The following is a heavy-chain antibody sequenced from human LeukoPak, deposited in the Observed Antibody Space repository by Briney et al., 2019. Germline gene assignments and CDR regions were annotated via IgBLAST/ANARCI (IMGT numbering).Heavy chain of an antibody. D-gene: IGHD3-22*01. J-gene: IGHJ4*02. Sequence: GSLRLSCAASGFTFSFYAMSWVRQAPEKGLKWVSLIGGSGGNTYSADSVKGRFTISRDNSKNTLYLQMSSLRAEDTAVYYCAKHHFDSSGHYSRGNYRGQGTLVTVSS. V-gene: IGHV3-23*01. CDR2: IGGSGGNT. CDR3: AKHHFDSSGHYSRGNY. CDR1: GFTFSFYA.